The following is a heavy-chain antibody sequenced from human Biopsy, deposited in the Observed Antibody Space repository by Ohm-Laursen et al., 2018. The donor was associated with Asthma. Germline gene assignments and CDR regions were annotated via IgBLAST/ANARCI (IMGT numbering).Heavy chain of an antibody. CDR1: GGTFNTYV. CDR3: ARKAGSCISRTCYSLDF. Sequence: SVKVSCKSLGGTFNTYVIGWVRQAPGQGLEWMSGINSVFGTTTYPQKFQDRVTITADDSTSTVYMELSSLRFEDTAVYYCARKAGSCISRTCYSLDFWGQGTLVTVSS. D-gene: IGHD2-2*01. V-gene: IGHV1-69*13. CDR2: INSVFGTT. J-gene: IGHJ4*02.